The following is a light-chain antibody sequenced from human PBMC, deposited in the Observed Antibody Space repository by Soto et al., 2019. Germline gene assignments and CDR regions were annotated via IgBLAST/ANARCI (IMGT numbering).Light chain of an antibody. CDR3: QQYGTTRIT. CDR1: QSVSSN. Sequence: EIVLTQSPATLSLSPGERATLSCRASQSVSSNLAWYQQKPGQAPRLLIYGASNRATGIPDRFSGSGSETDFTLTISRLEPEDFAVYYCQQYGTTRITFGQGTRLEI. CDR2: GAS. V-gene: IGKV3-20*01. J-gene: IGKJ5*01.